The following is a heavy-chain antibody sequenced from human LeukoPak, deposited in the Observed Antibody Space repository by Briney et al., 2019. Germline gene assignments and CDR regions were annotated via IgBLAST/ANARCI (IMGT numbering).Heavy chain of an antibody. V-gene: IGHV4-38-2*02. CDR3: ARDPELFGAPEYYFDY. Sequence: SETLSLTCTVSGYSISSGYYWGWIRQPPGKGLEWIGSIYHSGSTYYNPSLESRVTISVDTSKNQFSLKLSSVTAADTAVYYCARDPELFGAPEYYFDYWGQGTLVTVSS. D-gene: IGHD3-10*01. J-gene: IGHJ4*02. CDR2: IYHSGST. CDR1: GYSISSGYY.